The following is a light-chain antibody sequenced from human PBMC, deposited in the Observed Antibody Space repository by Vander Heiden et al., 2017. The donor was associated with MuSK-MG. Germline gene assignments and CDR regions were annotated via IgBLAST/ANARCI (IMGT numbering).Light chain of an antibody. CDR3: QLLHSYPPVWT. CDR1: QGTSHY. CDR2: GTS. V-gene: IGKV1-9*01. Sequence: DIQLTQSPTFLSASVGDRVTITCRASQGTSHYVTWFQQTPGKAPKLLIYGTSTLQSGVPSRFSGSGSGTEFSLTISSLQPEDFATYYCQLLHSYPPVWTFGPGTKVDIK. J-gene: IGKJ1*01.